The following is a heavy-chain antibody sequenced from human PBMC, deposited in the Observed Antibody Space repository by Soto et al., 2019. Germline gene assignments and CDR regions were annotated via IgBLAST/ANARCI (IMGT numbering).Heavy chain of an antibody. D-gene: IGHD2-15*01. V-gene: IGHV1-3*05. CDR2: INPGNGDT. CDR3: AAGGGGSRY. Sequence: QVQLVQSGAEEKKSGASVKVSCKASGYTFISYAMHWVRQAPGQSLEWMGWINPGNGDTKYSQTLQGRVTLTRDTSANTAYVELTGLNSADTAVYYCAAGGGGSRYWGQGTLVTVSS. CDR1: GYTFISYA. J-gene: IGHJ4*02.